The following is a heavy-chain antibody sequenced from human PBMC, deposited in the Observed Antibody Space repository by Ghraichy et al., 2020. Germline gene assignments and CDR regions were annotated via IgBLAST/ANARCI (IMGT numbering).Heavy chain of an antibody. J-gene: IGHJ6*02. V-gene: IGHV3-48*02. CDR2: ITSSSRFI. CDR1: GFTFGSYS. CDR3: ARGSKVVRFYYYDGMDV. D-gene: IGHD4-23*01. Sequence: GGSLRLSCVGSGFTFGSYSMNWVRQSPGKRLEWVSYITSSSRFISCADSVKGRFTISRDNAQNLLSLQMNSLTDEDTAVYYCARGSKVVRFYYYDGMDVWGQGTTVTVSS.